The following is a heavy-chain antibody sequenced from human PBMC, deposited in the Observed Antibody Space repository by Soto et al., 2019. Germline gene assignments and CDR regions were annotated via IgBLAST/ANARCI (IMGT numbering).Heavy chain of an antibody. CDR3: ARFRVSQGAPGYYYYYGMDV. J-gene: IGHJ6*02. CDR1: GGSISSYY. Sequence: SETLSLTCTVSGGSISSYYWSWIRQPPGKGLEWIGYIYYSGSTNYNPPLKSRVTISVDTSKNQFSLKLSSVTAADTAVYYCARFRVSQGAPGYYYYYGMDVWGQGTTVTVSS. CDR2: IYYSGST. D-gene: IGHD3-16*01. V-gene: IGHV4-59*01.